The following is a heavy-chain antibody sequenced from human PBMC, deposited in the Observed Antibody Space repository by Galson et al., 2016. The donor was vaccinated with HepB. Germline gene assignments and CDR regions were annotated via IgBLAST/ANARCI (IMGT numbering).Heavy chain of an antibody. D-gene: IGHD3-10*01. CDR2: TRNRRNSFIT. Sequence: SLRLSCAASGYTSSDHYMDWVRQATGKGLEWVGRTRNRRNSFITEYAASVRGRFTISRDDSKNSVYLQMNSLETEDTAVYYCVRWVSGAGDGWGQGALVTVSS. CDR3: VRWVSGAGDG. CDR1: GYTSSDHY. J-gene: IGHJ1*01. V-gene: IGHV3-72*01.